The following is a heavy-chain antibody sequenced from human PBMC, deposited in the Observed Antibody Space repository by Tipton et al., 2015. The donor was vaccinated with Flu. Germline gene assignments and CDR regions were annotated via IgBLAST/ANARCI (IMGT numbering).Heavy chain of an antibody. V-gene: IGHV4-39*07. CDR3: ARVAGRWAWCGGDCPMYDY. J-gene: IGHJ4*02. CDR2: IYYSGST. D-gene: IGHD2-21*01. Sequence: LRLSCTVSGGSISSSSYYWGWIRQPPGKGLEWIGSIYYSGSTYYNPSLKSRVTISVDTSKNQFSLKLSSVTAADTAVYYCARVAGRWAWCGGDCPMYDYWGQETLVTVSS. CDR1: GGSISSSSYY.